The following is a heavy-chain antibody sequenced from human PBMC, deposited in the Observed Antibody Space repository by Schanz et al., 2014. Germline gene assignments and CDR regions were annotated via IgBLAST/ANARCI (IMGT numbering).Heavy chain of an antibody. J-gene: IGHJ4*02. CDR3: TKGRTFGR. CDR1: GYTFTSYD. CDR2: MNSKTGNT. V-gene: IGHV1-8*01. D-gene: IGHD3-16*01. Sequence: QVQLVQSGAEVKKPGASVKVSCKASGYTFTSYDINWVRQATGQGLEWMGWMNSKTGNTGYAQRFQGRVTMTRNTSITTGYLELSSLRSGDTAVYYCTKGRTFGRWGQGTLVTVSS.